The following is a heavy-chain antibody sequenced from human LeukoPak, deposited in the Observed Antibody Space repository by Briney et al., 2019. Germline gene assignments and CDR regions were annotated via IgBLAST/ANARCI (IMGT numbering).Heavy chain of an antibody. CDR1: GYTFSSYS. CDR2: ISSSSSYI. J-gene: IGHJ4*02. CDR3: AREGGYGDRSLDY. V-gene: IGHV3-21*01. D-gene: IGHD4-17*01. Sequence: PGGSLRLSCADSGYTFSSYSMNWVRQAPGKGLEWVSSISSSSSYIYYADSVKGRFTISRDNVKNSLYLQMNSLRAEDTAVYYCAREGGYGDRSLDYWGQGTLVTVSS.